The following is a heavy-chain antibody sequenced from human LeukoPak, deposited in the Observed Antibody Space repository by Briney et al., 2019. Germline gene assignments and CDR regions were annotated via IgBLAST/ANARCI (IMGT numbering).Heavy chain of an antibody. J-gene: IGHJ4*02. V-gene: IGHV3-21*01. D-gene: IGHD4-17*01. CDR1: GFTFSSYS. CDR2: ISSSSSYI. CDR3: ARGTVTTYHLDY. Sequence: GGSLRLSCAASGFTFSSYSMNWVRQAPGKGLEWVSSISSSSSYIYYADSVKGRFTISRDNAKNSLYLQMNSLRAEDTAVYYCARGTVTTYHLDYWGQGTLVTVSS.